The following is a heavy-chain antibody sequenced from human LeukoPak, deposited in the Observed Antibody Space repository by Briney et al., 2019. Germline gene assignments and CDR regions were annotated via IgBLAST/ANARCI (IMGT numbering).Heavy chain of an antibody. CDR3: ARGLLCSGGSCYSVLDY. D-gene: IGHD2-15*01. V-gene: IGHV3-7*01. CDR1: GFTFTTYW. J-gene: IGHJ4*02. CDR2: IKQDGTEK. Sequence: GESLRLSCAASGFTFTTYWMSWVRQAPGKGLEWVANIKQDGTEKYYVDSVKGRFTISRDNAKNSLYLQMNSLRVEDTAVYYCARGLLCSGGSCYSVLDYWGQGTLVTVSS.